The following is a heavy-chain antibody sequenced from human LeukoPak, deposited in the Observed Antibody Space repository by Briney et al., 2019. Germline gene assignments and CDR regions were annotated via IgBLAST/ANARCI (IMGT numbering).Heavy chain of an antibody. CDR2: ISSNGGRK. CDR1: GFNFNMYA. J-gene: IGHJ4*02. D-gene: IGHD3/OR15-3a*01. CDR3: AKDQAWTDYFDY. V-gene: IGHV3-30*04. Sequence: GGSLRLSCVASGFNFNMYAIHWVRQAPGKGLEWVALISSNGGRKDYADSVKGRFTISRDNSKNTLYLQMNSLRAEDTAVYYCAKDQAWTDYFDYWGQGTPVTVSS.